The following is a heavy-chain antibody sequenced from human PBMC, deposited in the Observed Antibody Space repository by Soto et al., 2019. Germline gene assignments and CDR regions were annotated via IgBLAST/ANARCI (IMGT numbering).Heavy chain of an antibody. V-gene: IGHV1-18*01. D-gene: IGHD3-22*01. CDR1: GYTFTSYG. CDR2: ISAYNGNT. Sequence: ASVKVSCKASGYTFTSYGISWVRQAPGQGLEWMGWISAYNGNTNYAQKLQGRVTMTTDTSTSTAYMELRSLRSDDTAVYYCARFSRSLVVVITTPSVYGMDVWGQGATVTVSS. CDR3: ARFSRSLVVVITTPSVYGMDV. J-gene: IGHJ6*02.